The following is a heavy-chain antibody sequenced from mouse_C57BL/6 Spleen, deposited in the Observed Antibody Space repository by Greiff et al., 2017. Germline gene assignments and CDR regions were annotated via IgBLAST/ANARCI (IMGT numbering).Heavy chain of an antibody. CDR2: INPSNGGT. CDR1: GYTFTSYW. V-gene: IGHV1-53*01. CDR3: AITTVVARYLDV. Sequence: QVQLQQPGTELVKPGASVKLSCKASGYTFTSYWMHWVKQRPGQGLEWIGNINPSNGGTNYNEKFKSKATLTVDKSSSTAYMQLSSLTSEDSAVNYCAITTVVARYLDVWGTGTTVTVSS. D-gene: IGHD1-1*01. J-gene: IGHJ1*03.